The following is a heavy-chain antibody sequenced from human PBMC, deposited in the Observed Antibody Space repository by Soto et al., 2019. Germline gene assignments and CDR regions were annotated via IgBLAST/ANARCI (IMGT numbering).Heavy chain of an antibody. J-gene: IGHJ3*02. CDR2: IDPSDSYT. D-gene: IGHD4-17*01. V-gene: IGHV5-10-1*01. CDR3: TRLPLTTVVSHAFDI. CDR1: GYMFSDYW. Sequence: GSLKISCKGSGYMFSDYWINWVRQMPGKGLEWVGRIDPSDSYTDYSPAFQGHVTISVDTSISTASLQWSSLKASDSAMYYCTRLPLTTVVSHAFDIWGQGTMVTVSS.